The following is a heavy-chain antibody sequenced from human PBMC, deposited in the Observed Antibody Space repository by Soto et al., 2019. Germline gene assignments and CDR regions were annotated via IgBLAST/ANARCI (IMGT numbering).Heavy chain of an antibody. CDR2: ISYSGNT. Sequence: SETLSLTCTVSGASVSSDDYFWSWIRQPPGKGLEWIGYISYSGNTFYNPSLKSLLTISRAASKNQISLKMRSVTAADTAVYYCARARLNILTGYFYYYGMDVWGQVTTFTVYS. V-gene: IGHV4-30-4*01. D-gene: IGHD3-9*01. CDR3: ARARLNILTGYFYYYGMDV. J-gene: IGHJ6*02. CDR1: GASVSSDDYF.